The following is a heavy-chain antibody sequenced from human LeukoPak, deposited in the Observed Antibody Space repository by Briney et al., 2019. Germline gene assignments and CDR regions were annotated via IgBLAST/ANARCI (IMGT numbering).Heavy chain of an antibody. V-gene: IGHV3-23*01. CDR1: GFTFNIYA. J-gene: IGHJ4*02. CDR2: ISGSGSST. Sequence: PGGSLRLSCAASGFTFNIYAVNWVRQASGKGLEWVSTISGSGSSTYYADSVKGRFTISRDNSKNTLYLQMNSLRAEDTAVYFCAKDQHGYDKPIDYWGQGTLVTVSS. CDR3: AKDQHGYDKPIDY. D-gene: IGHD5-12*01.